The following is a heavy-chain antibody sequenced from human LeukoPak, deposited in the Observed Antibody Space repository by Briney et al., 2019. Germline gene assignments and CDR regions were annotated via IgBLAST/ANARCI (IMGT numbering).Heavy chain of an antibody. CDR2: ISYSGTA. CDR1: GGSISDLY. CDR3: ARQWAAAGTIDF. D-gene: IGHD6-13*01. Sequence: PSETLSLTCTVSGGSISDLYWSWIRQPPGKGLEWIGYISYSGTANYNPSLKSRVTISLDTSKNQFSLKLTSVTAADTAVYYCARQWAAAGTIDFWGQGTLVTVSS. V-gene: IGHV4-59*08. J-gene: IGHJ4*02.